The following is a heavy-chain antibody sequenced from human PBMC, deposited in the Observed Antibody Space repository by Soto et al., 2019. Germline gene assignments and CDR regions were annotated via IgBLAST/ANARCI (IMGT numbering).Heavy chain of an antibody. Sequence: QLQLQESGSGLVKPSQTLSLTCAVSGGSISSGGYSWSWIRQPPGKGLEWIGYIYHSGSTYYNPSIKSRVTISVDRSKNQFALKLSSVTAADTAVYYCARDHGDSDAFDIWGQGTMVTVSS. V-gene: IGHV4-30-2*01. CDR1: GGSISSGGYS. D-gene: IGHD4-17*01. CDR2: IYHSGST. J-gene: IGHJ3*02. CDR3: ARDHGDSDAFDI.